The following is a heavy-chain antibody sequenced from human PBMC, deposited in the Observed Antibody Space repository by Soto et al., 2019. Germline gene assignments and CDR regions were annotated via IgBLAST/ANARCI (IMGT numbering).Heavy chain of an antibody. CDR2: ISSSSSYI. V-gene: IGHV3-21*01. J-gene: IGHJ5*02. Sequence: GGSLRLSCAASGFTFSSYSMNWVRQAPGKGLEWVSSISSSSSYIYYADSVKGRFTISRDNAKNSLYLQMNSLRAEDTAVYYCAIGIAAAGSYNWFDPWGQGTLVTVSS. CDR3: AIGIAAAGSYNWFDP. CDR1: GFTFSSYS. D-gene: IGHD6-13*01.